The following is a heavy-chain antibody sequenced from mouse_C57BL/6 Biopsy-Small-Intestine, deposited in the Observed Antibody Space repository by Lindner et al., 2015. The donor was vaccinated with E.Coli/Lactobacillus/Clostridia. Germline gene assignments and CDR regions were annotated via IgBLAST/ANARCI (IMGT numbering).Heavy chain of an antibody. CDR3: ARLHSSGHYFFDF. D-gene: IGHD1-2*01. Sequence: SVKVSCKASGGTFSTYAISWVRQAPGQGLEWMGGIIPMFGSANYAQKFQGRVTITADDSTSTAYMELRSLRSEDTAVYYCARLHSSGHYFFDFWGQGTLVTVSP. V-gene: IGHV1-81*01. CDR1: GGTFSTYA. CDR2: IIPMFGSA. J-gene: IGHJ4*01.